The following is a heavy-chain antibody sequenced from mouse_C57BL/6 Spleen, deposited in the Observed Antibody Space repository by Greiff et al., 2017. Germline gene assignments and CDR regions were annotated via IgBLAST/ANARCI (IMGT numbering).Heavy chain of an antibody. D-gene: IGHD4-1*01. Sequence: VQLQQPGAELVKPGASVKLSCKASGYTFTSYWMHWVKQRPGQGLEWIGMIHPNSGSTNYNEKFKSKATLTVDKSSSTAYMQLSSLTSEDSAVXYCARPLELGRDAMDYWGQGTSVTVSA. CDR3: ARPLELGRDAMDY. CDR1: GYTFTSYW. J-gene: IGHJ4*01. V-gene: IGHV1-64*01. CDR2: IHPNSGST.